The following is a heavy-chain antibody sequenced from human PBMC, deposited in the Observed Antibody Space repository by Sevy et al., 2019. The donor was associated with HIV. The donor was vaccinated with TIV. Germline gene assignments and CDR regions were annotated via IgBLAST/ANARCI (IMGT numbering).Heavy chain of an antibody. CDR1: GFTFSSYW. J-gene: IGHJ6*02. CDR2: IKQDGSEK. CDR3: AREIFVSGMDV. V-gene: IGHV3-7*01. Sequence: GESLKISCAASGFTFSSYWMSWVRQAPGKGLEWVANIKQDGSEKYYVDSVKGRFTISRDNAKNSRYLQMNSLRAEDTAVYYCAREIFVSGMDVWGQGTTVTVSS.